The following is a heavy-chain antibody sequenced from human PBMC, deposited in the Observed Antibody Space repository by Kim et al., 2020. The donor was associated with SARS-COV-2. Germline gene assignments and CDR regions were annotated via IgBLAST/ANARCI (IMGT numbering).Heavy chain of an antibody. CDR2: IKSNTDGGTT. CDR1: GFTFINAW. D-gene: IGHD1-1*01. J-gene: IGHJ4*02. CDR3: TTLQMATTIPDY. V-gene: IGHV3-15*01. Sequence: GGSLRLSCAASGFTFINAWMSWVRQAPGKGLEWVGRIKSNTDGGTTDYADPVKGRFTISRDDSTNTLYLQMNSLKTEDSAVHYCTTLQMATTIPDYWGQGTLVTVSS.